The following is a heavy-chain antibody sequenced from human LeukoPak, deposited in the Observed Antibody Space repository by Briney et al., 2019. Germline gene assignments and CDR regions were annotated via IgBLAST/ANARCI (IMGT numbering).Heavy chain of an antibody. Sequence: GSLRLSCAASGFTFITYCMHWVRQAPGKGPMWVSRICPDGTVTSYADSVKARFIISRDNARNTVYLQMNSLRVEDTAVYYCVRDFRSADYWGQGTLVTVSS. CDR2: ICPDGTVT. CDR3: VRDFRSADY. V-gene: IGHV3-74*01. J-gene: IGHJ4*02. CDR1: GFTFITYC.